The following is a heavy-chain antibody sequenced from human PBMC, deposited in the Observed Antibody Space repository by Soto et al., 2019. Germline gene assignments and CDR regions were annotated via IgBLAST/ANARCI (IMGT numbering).Heavy chain of an antibody. CDR2: IGGSGGRS. CDR1: GFTFSNYA. Sequence: EVQLLDSGGGLVQPGGSLRLSCAASGFTFSNYAMTWVRQGPGKGLEWVSGIGGSGGRSYYADSVKGRFTISRDNSKSTLYLLMNSLRAEDTAVYYCAKAYFFRSGEQPYYFDYWGQGTLVTVSS. CDR3: AKAYFFRSGEQPYYFDY. D-gene: IGHD6-13*01. J-gene: IGHJ4*02. V-gene: IGHV3-23*01.